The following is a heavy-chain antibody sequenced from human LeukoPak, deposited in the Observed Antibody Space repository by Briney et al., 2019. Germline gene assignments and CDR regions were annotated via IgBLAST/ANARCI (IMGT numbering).Heavy chain of an antibody. J-gene: IGHJ3*01. CDR1: GYTFTTYC. CDR2: ISAYNGNT. Sequence: GASVKVSCKASGYTFTTYCISWVRQAPGQGLEWMGWISAYNGNTNYAQKFQGRVTMTTDTSTSTAYMELRSLRSDDTAVYYCAREEGAPIAAANVWGLGTMVTVSS. CDR3: AREEGAPIAAANV. V-gene: IGHV1-18*01. D-gene: IGHD6-13*01.